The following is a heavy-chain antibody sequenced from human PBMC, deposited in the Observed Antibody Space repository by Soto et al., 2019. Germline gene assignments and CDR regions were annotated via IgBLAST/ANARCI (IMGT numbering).Heavy chain of an antibody. CDR3: ARYSSGAYYYGMDV. CDR2: ISYDGSNK. V-gene: IGHV3-30*03. Sequence: GGSLRLSCAASGFTFSSYGMHWVRQAPGKGLEWVAVISYDGSNKYYADSVKGRFTIPRDNSKNTLYLQMNSLRAEDTAVYYCARYSSGAYYYGMDVWGQGTTVTVSS. D-gene: IGHD6-19*01. J-gene: IGHJ6*02. CDR1: GFTFSSYG.